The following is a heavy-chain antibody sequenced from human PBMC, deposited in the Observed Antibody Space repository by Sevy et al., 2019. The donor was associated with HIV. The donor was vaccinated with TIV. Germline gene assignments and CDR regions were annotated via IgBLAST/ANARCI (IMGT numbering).Heavy chain of an antibody. CDR3: ARVGCSISSCPKGDAFDI. CDR1: GFTFSDYY. J-gene: IGHJ3*02. Sequence: GGSLRLACAASGFTFSDYYINWIRQAPGKGLEWVSYISGSSSYTNYADSVKGRFTISRDNAKNSLYLQMNSLRAEDTAVYYCARVGCSISSCPKGDAFDIWDQGTMVTVSS. D-gene: IGHD2-2*01. CDR2: ISGSSSYT. V-gene: IGHV3-11*06.